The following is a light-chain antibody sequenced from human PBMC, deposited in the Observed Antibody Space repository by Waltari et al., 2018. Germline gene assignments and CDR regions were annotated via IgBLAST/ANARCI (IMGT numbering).Light chain of an antibody. J-gene: IGLJ2*01. CDR3: CSYAGTPRVV. CDR1: NNDIGSYNL. Sequence: QSALTQPASVSGSPGQSINISCTGTNNDIGSYNLVSWYQQHPGKAPKVIIFEVNKRPSGVSNRFSGANSGNTASRTVSGLHPEDEADYYCCSYAGTPRVVFGGGTKLTVL. CDR2: EVN. V-gene: IGLV2-23*02.